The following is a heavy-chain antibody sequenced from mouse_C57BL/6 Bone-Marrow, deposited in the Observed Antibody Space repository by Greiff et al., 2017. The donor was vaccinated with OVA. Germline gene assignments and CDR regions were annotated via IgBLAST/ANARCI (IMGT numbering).Heavy chain of an antibody. D-gene: IGHD2-3*01. J-gene: IGHJ2*01. Sequence: EVQGVESGGGLVKPGGSLKLSCAASGFTFSDYGMHWVRQAPEKGLEWVAYISSGSSTISYADTVKGRFTISRDNAKNTLFLQMTSLRSEDTAMYYCARDGYYDYFDYWGQGTTLTVSS. CDR3: ARDGYYDYFDY. CDR1: GFTFSDYG. CDR2: ISSGSSTI. V-gene: IGHV5-17*01.